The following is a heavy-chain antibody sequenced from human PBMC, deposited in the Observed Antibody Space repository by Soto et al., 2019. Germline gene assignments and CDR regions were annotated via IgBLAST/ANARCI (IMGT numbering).Heavy chain of an antibody. Sequence: SVKVSCKASGGTFSSYAISWVRQAPGQGLEWMGGIIPIFGTANYAQEFQGRVTITADESTSTAYMELSSLRSEDTAVYYCARMRGGWPFDYWGQGTLVTVSS. CDR2: IIPIFGTA. V-gene: IGHV1-69*13. D-gene: IGHD6-19*01. CDR1: GGTFSSYA. J-gene: IGHJ4*02. CDR3: ARMRGGWPFDY.